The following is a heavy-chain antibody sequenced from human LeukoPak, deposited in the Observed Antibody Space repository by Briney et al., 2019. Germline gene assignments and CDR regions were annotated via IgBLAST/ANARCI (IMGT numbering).Heavy chain of an antibody. CDR1: GGSFSGYY. CDR3: ARGPFNYYDSSGRFDY. J-gene: IGHJ4*02. Sequence: SETLSLTCAVYGGSFSGYYWSWIRQPPGKGLEWIGEINHSGSTNYNPSLKSRVTISVDTSKNQFSLKLSSVTAADTAVYYCARGPFNYYDSSGRFDYWGQGTLVTVSS. V-gene: IGHV4-34*01. D-gene: IGHD3-22*01. CDR2: INHSGST.